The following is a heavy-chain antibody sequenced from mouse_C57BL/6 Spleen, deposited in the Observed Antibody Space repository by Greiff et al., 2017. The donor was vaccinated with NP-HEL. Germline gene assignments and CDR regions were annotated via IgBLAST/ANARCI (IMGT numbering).Heavy chain of an antibody. Sequence: QVQQQQPGAELVKPGASVKLSCKASGYTFTSYWMQWVKQRPGQGLEWIGEIDPSDSYTNYNQKFKGKATLTVDTSSSTAYMQLSSLTSEDSAVYYCARRPRGYYAMDYWGQGTSVTVSS. CDR1: GYTFTSYW. V-gene: IGHV1-50*01. CDR2: IDPSDSYT. J-gene: IGHJ4*01. CDR3: ARRPRGYYAMDY. D-gene: IGHD3-3*01.